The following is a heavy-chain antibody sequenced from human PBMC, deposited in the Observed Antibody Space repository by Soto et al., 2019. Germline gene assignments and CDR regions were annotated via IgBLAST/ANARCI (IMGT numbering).Heavy chain of an antibody. CDR3: AKDLVVAATPADYYYGMDA. Sequence: QVQLVESGGGVVQPGSSLRLSCAASGFTFSSYGMHWVRQAPGKGLVWVAVISYDGSNKYYADYVKSRFTISRDNSKNTLYLQMNSLRAEDKAVYYCAKDLVVAATPADYYYGMDAWSQGTTVTVSS. CDR2: ISYDGSNK. CDR1: GFTFSSYG. D-gene: IGHD2-15*01. J-gene: IGHJ6*02. V-gene: IGHV3-30*18.